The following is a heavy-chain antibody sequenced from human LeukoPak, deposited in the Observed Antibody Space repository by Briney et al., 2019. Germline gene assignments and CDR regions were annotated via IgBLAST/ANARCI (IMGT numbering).Heavy chain of an antibody. Sequence: SETLSLTCAVYGGSFSGYYWSWIRQPPGKGLEWIGEINHNGSTNYNPSLKSRVTISVDTSKNQFSLKLSSVTAADTAVYYCARRISITMIVVVITHTDWFDPWGQGTLVTVSS. V-gene: IGHV4-34*01. J-gene: IGHJ5*02. CDR2: INHNGST. CDR3: ARRISITMIVVVITHTDWFDP. D-gene: IGHD3-22*01. CDR1: GGSFSGYY.